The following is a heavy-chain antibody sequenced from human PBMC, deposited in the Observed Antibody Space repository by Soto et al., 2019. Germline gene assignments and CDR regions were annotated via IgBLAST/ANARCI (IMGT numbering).Heavy chain of an antibody. CDR1: GFTFSSYA. Sequence: GSLRLSCAASGFTFSSYAMSWVRQAPGKGLEWVSAISGSGGSTYYADSVKGRFTISRDNSKNTLYLQMNSLRAEDTAVYYCAKDLLRWLVRTSLGYYGMDVWGQGTTVTVSS. J-gene: IGHJ6*02. CDR2: ISGSGGST. D-gene: IGHD6-19*01. V-gene: IGHV3-23*01. CDR3: AKDLLRWLVRTSLGYYGMDV.